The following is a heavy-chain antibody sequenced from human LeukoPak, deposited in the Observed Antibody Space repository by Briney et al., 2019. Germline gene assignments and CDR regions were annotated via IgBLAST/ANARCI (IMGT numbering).Heavy chain of an antibody. V-gene: IGHV4-59*01. J-gene: IGHJ5*02. CDR3: AREDNWFDP. CDR1: GGSISSYY. CDR2: IYYSGST. Sequence: SETLSLTCTVSGGSISSYYWSWIRQPPGRGLEWIGYIYYSGSTNYNPSLKSRVTISVDTSKNQFSLKLSSVTAADTAVYYCAREDNWFDPWGQGTLVTVSS.